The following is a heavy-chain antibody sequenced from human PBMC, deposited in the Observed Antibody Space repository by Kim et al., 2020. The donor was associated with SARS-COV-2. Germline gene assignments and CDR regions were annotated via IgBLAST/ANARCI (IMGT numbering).Heavy chain of an antibody. CDR3: VKGGTSKAFDI. Sequence: GGSLRLSCSASGFTFSTYPMHWVRQAPGKGLEYVSAIGSRGVTTFYADSVKGRFTISRDNSKNTLYLQMTSLLTDDTAVYYCVKGGTSKAFDIWGQGTMV. J-gene: IGHJ3*02. V-gene: IGHV3-64D*09. CDR1: GFTFSTYP. CDR2: IGSRGVTT.